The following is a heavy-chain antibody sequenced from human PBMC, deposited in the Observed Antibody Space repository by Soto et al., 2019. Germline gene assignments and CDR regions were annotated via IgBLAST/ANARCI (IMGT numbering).Heavy chain of an antibody. V-gene: IGHV1-18*01. D-gene: IGHD2-21*01. CDR2: ISAYNGNT. J-gene: IGHJ6*02. CDR1: GYTFTSYG. Sequence: ASVKVSCKASGYTFTSYGISWVRQAPGQGLEWMGWISAYNGNTNYAQKLQGRVTMTTDTSTSTAYMGLRSLRSDDTAVYYCARCPARDCYKHYYYYYGMDVWGQGTTVTVSS. CDR3: ARCPARDCYKHYYYYYGMDV.